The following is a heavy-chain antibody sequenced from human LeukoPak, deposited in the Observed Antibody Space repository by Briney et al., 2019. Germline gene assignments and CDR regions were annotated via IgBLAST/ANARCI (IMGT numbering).Heavy chain of an antibody. CDR2: ISGSCGST. J-gene: IGHJ4*02. D-gene: IGHD6-13*01. Sequence: GGSLRLSCAASGFTFSSYAMSWVRQAPGKGLEWVSAISGSCGSTDYADSVKGRFTISRDNSKNTLYLQMNSLRAEDTAVYYCAKRAGDSSSWYYFDYWGQGTLVTVSS. CDR1: GFTFSSYA. CDR3: AKRAGDSSSWYYFDY. V-gene: IGHV3-23*01.